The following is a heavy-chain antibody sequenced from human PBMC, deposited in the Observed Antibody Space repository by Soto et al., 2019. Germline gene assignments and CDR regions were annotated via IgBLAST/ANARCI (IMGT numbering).Heavy chain of an antibody. D-gene: IGHD6-13*01. CDR2: ISAYNGNT. J-gene: IGHJ4*02. CDR1: GYTFTSYG. CDR3: AGSQGSSWYSGFFY. V-gene: IGHV1-18*04. Sequence: ASVKVSCKASGYTFTSYGISWVRQAPGQGLEWMGWISAYNGNTNYAQKLQGRVTMTTDTSTSTAYMELRSLRSDDTAVYYCAGSQGSSWYSGFFYWGQGTLVTVSS.